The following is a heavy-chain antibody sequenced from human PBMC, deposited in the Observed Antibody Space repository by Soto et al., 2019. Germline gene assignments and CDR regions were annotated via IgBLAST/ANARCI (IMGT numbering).Heavy chain of an antibody. Sequence: QVQLVESGGGVVQPGRSLRLSCAASGFTFSSYGMHWVRQAPGKGLEWVAVISYDGSNKYYADSVKGRFTISRDNSKNTLYLQMNSLRAEDTAVYYCAKGIHVNSPYGMDVWGRGTTVTVSS. CDR3: AKGIHVNSPYGMDV. D-gene: IGHD3-16*01. J-gene: IGHJ6*02. CDR2: ISYDGSNK. CDR1: GFTFSSYG. V-gene: IGHV3-30*18.